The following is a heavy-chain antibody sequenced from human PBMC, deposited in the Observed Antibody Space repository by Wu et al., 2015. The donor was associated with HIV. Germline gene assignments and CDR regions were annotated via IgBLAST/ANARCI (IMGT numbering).Heavy chain of an antibody. V-gene: IGHV1-69*12. J-gene: IGHJ4*02. D-gene: IGHD6-19*01. Sequence: QVQLVQSEAEVKKPGSSVKVSCKGSGGTFSRNAISWVRQAPGQGLEWMGGIIPFFGIANYAQNFQGRVTITVDDSTSTAYMQLNSLRSEDTAVFYXARDRELAVAGIEGDYYFDYWGQGTRGHRLL. CDR2: IIPFFGIA. CDR3: ARDRELAVAGIEGDYYFDY. CDR1: GGTFSRNA.